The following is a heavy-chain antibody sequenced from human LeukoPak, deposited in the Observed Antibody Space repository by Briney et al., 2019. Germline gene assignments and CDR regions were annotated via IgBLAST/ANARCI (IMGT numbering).Heavy chain of an antibody. CDR1: GFTFSSYI. D-gene: IGHD4-17*01. CDR2: ISGSSSTI. CDR3: ARDDYGGLGLDY. V-gene: IGHV3-48*02. J-gene: IGHJ4*02. Sequence: PGGSLRLSCAASGFTFSSYIMNWVRRAPGKGLEWVSYISGSSSTIYYADSVKGRFTISRDNGKNSLNLQMNSLRDEDTAVYYCARDDYGGLGLDYWGQGTLVTVSS.